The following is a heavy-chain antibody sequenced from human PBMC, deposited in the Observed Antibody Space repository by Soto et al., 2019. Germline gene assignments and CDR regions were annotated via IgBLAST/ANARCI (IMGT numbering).Heavy chain of an antibody. Sequence: ASVKVCCEASGYTFTNNDVSWVRQATGQGLEWMGWMNPGSGDTGYAQKFQGRVTMTRDISIATAYMELNSLTSEDTAIYYCARMESFGSLDWFHPWGEGTMVPVYS. J-gene: IGHJ5*02. CDR1: GYTFTNND. CDR2: MNPGSGDT. CDR3: ARMESFGSLDWFHP. D-gene: IGHD5-18*01. V-gene: IGHV1-8*02.